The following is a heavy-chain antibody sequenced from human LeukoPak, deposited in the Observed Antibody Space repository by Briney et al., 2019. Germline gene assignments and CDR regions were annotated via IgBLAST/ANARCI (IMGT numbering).Heavy chain of an antibody. CDR2: IYYSGST. J-gene: IGHJ4*02. CDR3: ARVDYYDSSGYYLTSYYFDY. CDR1: GGSISSGGYS. D-gene: IGHD3-22*01. V-gene: IGHV4-30-4*07. Sequence: SETLSLTCAVSGGSISSGGYSWSWIRQPPGKGLEWIGYIYYSGSTYYNPSLKSRVTISVDTSKNQFSLKLSSVTAADTAVYYCARVDYYDSSGYYLTSYYFDYWGQGTLVTVSS.